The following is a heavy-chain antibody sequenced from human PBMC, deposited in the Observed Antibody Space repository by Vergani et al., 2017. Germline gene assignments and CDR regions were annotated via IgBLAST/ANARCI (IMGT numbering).Heavy chain of an antibody. V-gene: IGHV1-2*02. CDR2: INPNRGGT. CDR1: GYTFTGYY. D-gene: IGHD3-3*01. CDR3: ARANDXWSGGLRPYYYMDV. J-gene: IGHJ6*03. Sequence: QVQLVQSGAEVKKPGASVKVSCKASGYTFTGYYMHWVRQAPGQGLEWVGWINPNRGGTNYAQKFQGRVTMTRDTAISTAYMELSRLRSDDTAVYYCARANDXWSGGLRPYYYMDVWGKGTTVTVSS.